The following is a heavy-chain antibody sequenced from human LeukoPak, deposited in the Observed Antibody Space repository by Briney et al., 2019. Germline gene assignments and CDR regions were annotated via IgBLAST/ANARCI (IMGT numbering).Heavy chain of an antibody. Sequence: GGSLRLSCAASGFTFSTYEMNWVRQAPGKGLEWVSYISSSGSTIYYADSVKGRFTISRDNAKNSLYLQMNSLRGEDTAVYYCARGPVAWFGESNYYFDYWGQGTLVTVSS. J-gene: IGHJ4*02. CDR2: ISSSGSTI. V-gene: IGHV3-48*03. CDR3: ARGPVAWFGESNYYFDY. D-gene: IGHD3-10*01. CDR1: GFTFSTYE.